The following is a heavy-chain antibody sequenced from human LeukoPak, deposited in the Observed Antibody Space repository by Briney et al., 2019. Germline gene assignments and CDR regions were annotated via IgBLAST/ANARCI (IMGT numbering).Heavy chain of an antibody. Sequence: SETMSLTCAVYGGSFSGYYWSWLRQPPGKGLEWIGEINHSGSTNYDPSLKSRVAISVDTSKNQFSLKLSSVTAADTAVYYCARDGSGRAIDYWGQGTLVTVSS. J-gene: IGHJ4*02. D-gene: IGHD3-10*01. CDR1: GGSFSGYY. CDR3: ARDGSGRAIDY. V-gene: IGHV4-34*01. CDR2: INHSGST.